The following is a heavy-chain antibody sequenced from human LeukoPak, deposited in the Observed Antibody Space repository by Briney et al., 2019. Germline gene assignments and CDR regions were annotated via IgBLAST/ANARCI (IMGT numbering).Heavy chain of an antibody. V-gene: IGHV3-64D*09. Sequence: GGSLRLSCSASAFTFSSYAMHWVRQAPGKGLEYASGINNNGGSTYYAASVKGRFTISRDNSKNTLYLQMSSLRAEDTAVYYCVKGYYFDYWGQGTLVTVSS. CDR1: AFTFSSYA. J-gene: IGHJ4*02. CDR2: INNNGGST. CDR3: VKGYYFDY.